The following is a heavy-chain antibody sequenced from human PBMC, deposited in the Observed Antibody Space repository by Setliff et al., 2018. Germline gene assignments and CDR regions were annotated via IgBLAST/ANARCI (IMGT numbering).Heavy chain of an antibody. CDR1: GFTFSNYA. J-gene: IGHJ4*02. CDR3: AKGMTTLFDY. Sequence: PGGSLRRPCAASGFTFSNYAMNWVRQAPGQGLEWVSGIRGSGGSTYYADSVKGRFTISRDNSKNTLYLQMNSLRAEDTAVYYCAKGMTTLFDYWGQGTLVTVSS. V-gene: IGHV3-23*01. D-gene: IGHD4-17*01. CDR2: IRGSGGST.